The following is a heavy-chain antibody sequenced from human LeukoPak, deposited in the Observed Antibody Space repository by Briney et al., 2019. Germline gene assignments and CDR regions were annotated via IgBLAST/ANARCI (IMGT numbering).Heavy chain of an antibody. J-gene: IGHJ4*02. CDR1: GFTVSNAW. CDR3: TTGRLGIGDYFDY. D-gene: IGHD7-27*01. V-gene: IGHV3-15*01. Sequence: GGSLRLSCAASGFTVSNAWMSWVRQAPGKGLEWVGRIKSKTDGGTTDYAAPVKGRFTISRDDSKNTLYLQMNSLKTEDTAVYYCTTGRLGIGDYFDYWGQGTLVTVSS. CDR2: IKSKTDGGTT.